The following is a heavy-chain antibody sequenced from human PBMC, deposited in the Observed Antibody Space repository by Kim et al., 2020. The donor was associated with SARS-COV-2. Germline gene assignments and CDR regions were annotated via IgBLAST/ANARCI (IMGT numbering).Heavy chain of an antibody. J-gene: IGHJ4*02. CDR2: INHSGST. CDR3: ARGYGYSGY. CDR1: GGSFSGYY. D-gene: IGHD2-15*01. V-gene: IGHV4-34*01. Sequence: SETLSLTCAVYGGSFSGYYWSWIRQPPGKGLAWIGEINHSGSTNYNPSLKSRVTISVDTSKNQFSLKLSSVTAADTAVYYCARGYGYSGYWGQGTLVTVS.